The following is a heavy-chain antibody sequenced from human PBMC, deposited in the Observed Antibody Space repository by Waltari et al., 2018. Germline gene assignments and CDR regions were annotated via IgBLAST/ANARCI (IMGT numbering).Heavy chain of an antibody. Sequence: QVQLVQSGAEVKKPGSSVKVSCKASGGTFSSYAISWVRQAPGQGLEWMGGIIPNLGTANYAQKFQGRVTSTQDESTSTAYMELSSLRSEDTAVYYCARAGGVAAAGTDAFDIWGQGTMVTVSS. V-gene: IGHV1-69*01. CDR3: ARAGGVAAAGTDAFDI. D-gene: IGHD6-13*01. CDR1: GGTFSSYA. J-gene: IGHJ3*02. CDR2: IIPNLGTA.